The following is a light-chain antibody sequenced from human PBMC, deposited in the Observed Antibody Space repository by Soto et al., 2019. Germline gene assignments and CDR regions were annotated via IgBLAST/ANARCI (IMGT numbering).Light chain of an antibody. CDR3: QQCGSAPYT. J-gene: IGKJ2*01. CDR1: QSIRSS. CDR2: GAA. Sequence: EIVLTQSPGTLSLSPGERATLSCRASQSIRSSLAWYQQKPGQAPRLLIYGAASRATDIPDRFSGSGSATDFTLTITRLEPEDFAVYFCQQCGSAPYTLGQGTTLALK. V-gene: IGKV3-20*01.